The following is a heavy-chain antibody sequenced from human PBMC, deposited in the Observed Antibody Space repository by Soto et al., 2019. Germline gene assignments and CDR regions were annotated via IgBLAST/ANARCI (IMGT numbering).Heavy chain of an antibody. CDR2: ISGSGGST. Sequence: PGGSLRLCCAASGFTFSSYAMSWVRQAPGKGLEWVSAISGSGGSTYYADSVKGRFTISRDNSKNTLYLQMNSLRAEDTAVYYCAKNLISIVVVVAAYDYWGQGTLVTVSS. CDR3: AKNLISIVVVVAAYDY. J-gene: IGHJ4*02. D-gene: IGHD2-15*01. CDR1: GFTFSSYA. V-gene: IGHV3-23*01.